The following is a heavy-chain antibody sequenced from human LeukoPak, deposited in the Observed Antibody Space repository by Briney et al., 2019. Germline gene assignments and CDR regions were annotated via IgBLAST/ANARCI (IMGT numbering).Heavy chain of an antibody. CDR2: IYYSGST. CDR1: GGSISSYY. Sequence: SETLSLTCTVSGGSISSYYWSWIRQPPGKGLEWIGYIYYSGSTNYNPSLKSRVTISVDTSKNQFSLKLTSVTAADTAVYYCARSELLWFGGVNSGFDYWGQGTLVTVSS. J-gene: IGHJ4*02. D-gene: IGHD3-10*01. CDR3: ARSELLWFGGVNSGFDY. V-gene: IGHV4-59*01.